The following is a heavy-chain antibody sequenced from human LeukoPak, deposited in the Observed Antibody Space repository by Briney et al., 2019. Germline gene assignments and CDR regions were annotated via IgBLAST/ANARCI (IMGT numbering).Heavy chain of an antibody. CDR2: IYYSGST. CDR3: ARVMSDYYDSSGYFDY. V-gene: IGHV4-59*12. D-gene: IGHD3-22*01. Sequence: PSETLSLTCTVSGGSISSYYWSWIRQPPGKGLEWIGSIYYSGSTYYNPSLKSRVTISVDTSKNQFSLKLSSVTAADTAVYYCARVMSDYYDSSGYFDYWGQGTLVTVSS. CDR1: GGSISSYY. J-gene: IGHJ4*02.